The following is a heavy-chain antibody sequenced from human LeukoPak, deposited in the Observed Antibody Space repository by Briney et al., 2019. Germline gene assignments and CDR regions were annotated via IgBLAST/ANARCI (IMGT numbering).Heavy chain of an antibody. J-gene: IGHJ2*01. CDR3: ARAAYSSTWYSRYFDL. CDR1: GFTFSSYA. V-gene: IGHV3-30-3*01. D-gene: IGHD6-13*01. Sequence: PGGSLRLSCAASGFTFSSYAMDWVRQAPGKGLEWVAGISYDASNKKYADSVKGRFTISRDNSKNTLYLQMNSLRAGDTAVYYCARAAYSSTWYSRYFDLWGRGTLVTVSS. CDR2: ISYDASNK.